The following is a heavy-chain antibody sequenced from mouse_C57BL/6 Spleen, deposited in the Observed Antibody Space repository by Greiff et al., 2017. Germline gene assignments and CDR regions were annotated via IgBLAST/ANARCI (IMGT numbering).Heavy chain of an antibody. D-gene: IGHD2-5*01. CDR3: ARYPPAEYSNYGYFDV. J-gene: IGHJ1*03. V-gene: IGHV7-3*01. CDR1: GFTFTDYY. CDR2: IRNKANGYTT. Sequence: EVMLVESGGGLVQPGGSLSLSCAASGFTFTDYYMSWVRQPPGKALEWLGFIRNKANGYTTEYSASVKGRFTISRDNSQSIHYLQMNALRAEDSATYYCARYPPAEYSNYGYFDVWGTGTTVTVSS.